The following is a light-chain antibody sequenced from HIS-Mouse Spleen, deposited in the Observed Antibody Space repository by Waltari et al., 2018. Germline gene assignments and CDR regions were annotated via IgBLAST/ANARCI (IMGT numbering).Light chain of an antibody. Sequence: SSELTQHPAVSVALGQTGRITCQGDSLRSNYSSWYQQKPGQAPVLVIYGNNNRPSGTPDRFSGSSSGNTATLTISRVEAGDEADYYCQVWDSSSDHVVFGGGTKLTVL. J-gene: IGLJ2*01. CDR3: QVWDSSSDHVV. V-gene: IGLV3-19*01. CDR1: SLRSNY. CDR2: GNN.